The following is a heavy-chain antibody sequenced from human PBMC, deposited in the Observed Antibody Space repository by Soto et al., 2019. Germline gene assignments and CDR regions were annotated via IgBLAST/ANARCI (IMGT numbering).Heavy chain of an antibody. V-gene: IGHV3-30-3*01. CDR3: ARDGFNSGGYYGYYYYYGMDV. CDR1: GFTFSSYA. CDR2: ISYDGSNK. J-gene: IGHJ6*02. Sequence: VGSLRRSCAASGFTFSSYAMHWVRQAPGKGLEWVAVISYDGSNKYYADSVKGRFTISRDNSKNTLYLQMNSLRAEDTAVYYCARDGFNSGGYYGYYYYYGMDVWGQGTMVTVSS. D-gene: IGHD3-22*01.